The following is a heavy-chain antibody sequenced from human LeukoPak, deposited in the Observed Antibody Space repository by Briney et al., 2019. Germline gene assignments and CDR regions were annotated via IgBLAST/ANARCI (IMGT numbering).Heavy chain of an antibody. CDR2: ISWNSGSI. D-gene: IGHD3-22*01. V-gene: IGHV3-9*01. CDR1: GFTFDDYA. Sequence: QPGRSLRLSCAASGFTFDDYAMHWVRQAPGKGLEWVSGISWNSGSIGYADSVKGRFTISRDNAKNSLYLQMNSLGAEDTALYYCAKGRGYDSRNAFDIWGQGTMVTVSS. CDR3: AKGRGYDSRNAFDI. J-gene: IGHJ3*02.